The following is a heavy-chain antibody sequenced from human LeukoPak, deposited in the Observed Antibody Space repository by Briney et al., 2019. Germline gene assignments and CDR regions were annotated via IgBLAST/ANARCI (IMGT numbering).Heavy chain of an antibody. CDR3: AKRGGNIGYYALDY. V-gene: IGHV3-23*01. CDR1: GFTFSNYA. D-gene: IGHD1-26*01. J-gene: IGHJ4*02. Sequence: DPGGSLRLSCAASGFTFSNYAMNWVRQAPGMGLEWVSHVSSSGDSTSYTDSVKGRFTISRDNAKNTLYLQMNSLRAEDTAVYFCAKRGGNIGYYALDYWGQGTLVTVSS. CDR2: VSSSGDST.